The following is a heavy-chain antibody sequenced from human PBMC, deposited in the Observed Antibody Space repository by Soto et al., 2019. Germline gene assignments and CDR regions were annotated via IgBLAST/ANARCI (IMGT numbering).Heavy chain of an antibody. D-gene: IGHD2-15*01. Sequence: QVLLVQSGAEVKKPGASLKVSCKASGYTFLTYGLTWVRQAPGEGLEWMGWISSYNGITNYARQFQGSVTMTADTSTTTGSMVMRDLRSDDTAVYFCASALLHTLAVPDFDYWGQGTLATVSS. CDR1: GYTFLTYG. J-gene: IGHJ4*02. CDR3: ASALLHTLAVPDFDY. CDR2: ISSYNGIT. V-gene: IGHV1-18*01.